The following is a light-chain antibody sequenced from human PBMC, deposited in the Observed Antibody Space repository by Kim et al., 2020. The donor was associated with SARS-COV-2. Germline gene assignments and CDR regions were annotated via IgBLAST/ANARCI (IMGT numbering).Light chain of an antibody. J-gene: IGLJ3*02. CDR2: RDD. CDR1: GNDVGNEG. Sequence: QTAHLACTGIGNDVGNEGAAWLQQHQDHPPNLLFHRDDNRPPWISERLSASTSGNTASLTITGLQPEDEAAYYCSAWDTSLAAWVFGGGTQLTVL. V-gene: IGLV10-54*01. CDR3: SAWDTSLAAWV.